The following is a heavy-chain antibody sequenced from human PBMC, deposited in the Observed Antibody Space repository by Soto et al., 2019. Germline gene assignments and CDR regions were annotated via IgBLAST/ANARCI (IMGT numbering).Heavy chain of an antibody. CDR2: IYYSGTT. CDR1: GGSISSSSYY. D-gene: IGHD3-10*01. J-gene: IGHJ5*02. V-gene: IGHV4-39*01. Sequence: PSETLSLTRTVSGGSISSSSYYWGWIRQPPGKGLEWIGTIYYSGTTYYNPSLKSRVTISLDTSKNQFSLKLSSVTAADTAVYYCARHRGYASGSYGLNWFDPWGQGTLVTVSS. CDR3: ARHRGYASGSYGLNWFDP.